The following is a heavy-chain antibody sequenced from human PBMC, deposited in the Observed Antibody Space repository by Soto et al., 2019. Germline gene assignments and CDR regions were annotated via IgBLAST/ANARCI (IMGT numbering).Heavy chain of an antibody. CDR2: ISYDGSNK. J-gene: IGHJ4*02. CDR1: GFTFSSSA. D-gene: IGHD6-19*01. V-gene: IGHV3-30-3*01. Sequence: SGFTFSSSAMHLVRQAPGKGLEWVAVISYDGSNKYYADSVKGRFTISRDNSKNTLYLQMNSLRAEDTAVYYCASSDYSSGWSDWGQGTLVTVSS. CDR3: ASSDYSSGWSD.